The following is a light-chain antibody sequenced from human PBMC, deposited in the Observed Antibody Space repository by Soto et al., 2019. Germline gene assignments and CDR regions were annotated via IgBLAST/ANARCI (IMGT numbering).Light chain of an antibody. J-gene: IGKJ5*01. CDR1: QSISSA. CDR2: GAF. V-gene: IGKV3-15*01. Sequence: IVLTQSPGTLSLSPGERATLSCRASQSISSALAWYQQKPGQVPRLLIYGAFTRATGIPARFSGSGSGAEFTLTISSLQSEDFAVYYCQQYNNWPITYGQGTRLEIK. CDR3: QQYNNWPIT.